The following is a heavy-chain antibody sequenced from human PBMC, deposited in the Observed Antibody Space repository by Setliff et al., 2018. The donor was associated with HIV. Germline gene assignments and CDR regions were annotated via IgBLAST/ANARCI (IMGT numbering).Heavy chain of an antibody. V-gene: IGHV4-39*01. CDR2: INHTGNT. Sequence: KTSETLSLTCTVSGGSISSSSYYWGWIRQPPGKGLEWIGEINHTGNTQYNPSLKSRVTMSEETSKNQFSLKLKSVTAADTAIYFCARGKGGLVGPAEFDYWGPGTLVTVSS. CDR3: ARGKGGLVGPAEFDY. CDR1: GGSISSSSYY. D-gene: IGHD1-26*01. J-gene: IGHJ4*02.